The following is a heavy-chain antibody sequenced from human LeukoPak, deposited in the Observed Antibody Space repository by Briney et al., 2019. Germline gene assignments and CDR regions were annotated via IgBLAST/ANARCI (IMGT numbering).Heavy chain of an antibody. CDR1: GFTFSAFW. J-gene: IGHJ4*02. CDR3: TTNPGDD. CDR2: IKPDGSEK. Sequence: GGSLRLSCAASGFTFSAFWMTWVRQAPGKGLEWVANIKPDGSEKSYVDSVKGRFTISRDNAKNSLYLEMNSLRAEDTALYYCTTNPGDDWGQGTLVTVSS. V-gene: IGHV3-7*01.